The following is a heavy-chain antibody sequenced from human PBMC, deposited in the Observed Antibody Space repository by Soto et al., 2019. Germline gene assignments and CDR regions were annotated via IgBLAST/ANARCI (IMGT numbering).Heavy chain of an antibody. D-gene: IGHD6-19*01. CDR3: ARDPYSSGLYSGFDY. CDR2: IWYDGSIK. CDR1: GFTFTNYG. J-gene: IGHJ4*02. Sequence: LRLSCAASGFTFTNYGIHWVRQAPGKGLEWVALIWYDGSIKYYADSVKGRFTISRDNSKNTLYLQMDSLRAEDTAVYYCARDPYSSGLYSGFDYWGQGTLVTAPQ. V-gene: IGHV3-33*01.